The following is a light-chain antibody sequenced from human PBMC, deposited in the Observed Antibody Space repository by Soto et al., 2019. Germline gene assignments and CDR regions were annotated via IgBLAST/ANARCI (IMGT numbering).Light chain of an antibody. CDR2: DTS. CDR1: TGAITSGHY. J-gene: IGLJ2*01. CDR3: LLFYDSVRV. Sequence: QTVVTQEPSLTVSPGGTVTLTCGSSTGAITSGHYPYWFQQKPGQAPKTLIYDTSNKHSWTPARFSGSLLGGKAALTLAGAQAEDEADYYCLLFYDSVRVFGGGTKLTVL. V-gene: IGLV7-46*01.